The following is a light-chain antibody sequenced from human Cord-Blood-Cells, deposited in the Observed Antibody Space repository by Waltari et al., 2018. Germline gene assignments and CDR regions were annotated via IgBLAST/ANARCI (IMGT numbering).Light chain of an antibody. CDR1: KLGDKY. CDR3: QAWDSSTYV. V-gene: IGLV3-1*01. Sequence: SYELTQPPSVSVSPGQTASITCSGEKLGDKYACWYQQKPGQSPVLVIYQDSKRPSGIPERFSGSNSGNTATLTISGTQAMDEADYYCQAWDSSTYVFGTRTKVTVL. J-gene: IGLJ1*01. CDR2: QDS.